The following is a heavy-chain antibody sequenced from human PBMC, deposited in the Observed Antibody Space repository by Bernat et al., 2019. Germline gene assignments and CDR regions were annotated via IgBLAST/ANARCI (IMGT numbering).Heavy chain of an antibody. CDR2: IIPIFGTA. J-gene: IGHJ4*02. CDR3: AREVSEMATIFYFDY. V-gene: IGHV1-69*01. CDR1: GGTFSSYA. D-gene: IGHD5-24*01. Sequence: QVQLVQSGAEVKKPGSSVKVSCKASGGTFSSYAISWVRQAPGQGLEWMGGIIPIFGTANYAQKFQGRVTITADESTSTAYMELGSLRSEDTAVYYCAREVSEMATIFYFDYWGQGTLVTVSS.